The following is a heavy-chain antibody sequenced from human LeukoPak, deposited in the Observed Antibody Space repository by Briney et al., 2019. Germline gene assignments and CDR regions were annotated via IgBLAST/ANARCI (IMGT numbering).Heavy chain of an antibody. D-gene: IGHD6-19*01. Sequence: SGRSLRLSCAASGFTFSSYGMHWVRQAPGKGLEWVAVISYDGSNKYYADSVKGRFTISRDNSKNTLYLQMNSLRAEDTAVYYCAKVREPSSGWYVARTYFDYWGQGTLVTVSS. V-gene: IGHV3-30*18. CDR1: GFTFSSYG. CDR3: AKVREPSSGWYVARTYFDY. CDR2: ISYDGSNK. J-gene: IGHJ4*02.